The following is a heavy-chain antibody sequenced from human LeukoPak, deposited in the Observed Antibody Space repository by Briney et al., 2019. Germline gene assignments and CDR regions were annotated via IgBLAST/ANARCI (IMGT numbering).Heavy chain of an antibody. J-gene: IGHJ4*02. Sequence: SETLSLTCTVSGGSISSYYWSWIRQPPGKGLEWIGYIYYSGSTNYNPSLKSRVTISVDTSKNQFSLKLSSVTAADTAVYYCARLPELPAAFGYWGQGTLVTVSS. V-gene: IGHV4-59*01. CDR2: IYYSGST. D-gene: IGHD1-14*01. CDR1: GGSISSYY. CDR3: ARLPELPAAFGY.